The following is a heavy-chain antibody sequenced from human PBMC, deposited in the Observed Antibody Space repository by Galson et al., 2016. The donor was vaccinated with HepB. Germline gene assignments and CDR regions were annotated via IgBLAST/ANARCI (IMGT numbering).Heavy chain of an antibody. V-gene: IGHV3-23*01. CDR2: ISGSGGST. D-gene: IGHD3-3*01. J-gene: IGHJ4*02. CDR3: AKVAPDYDFWSGYTVHYYFDY. Sequence: SLRLSCAASGFTFSSYAMSWVRQAPGKGLEWVSGISGSGGSTYYADSVKGRFTISRDNSKNTLYLQMNSLRAEDTAVYYRAKVAPDYDFWSGYTVHYYFDYWGQGTLVTVSS. CDR1: GFTFSSYA.